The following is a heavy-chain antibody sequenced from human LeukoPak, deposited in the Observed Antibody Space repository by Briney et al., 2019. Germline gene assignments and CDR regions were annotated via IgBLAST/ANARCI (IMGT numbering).Heavy chain of an antibody. D-gene: IGHD2-15*01. V-gene: IGHV3-23*01. CDR1: GFIFSEYA. CDR2: ITASDYTT. CDR3: AKVGRSGAFYYFDY. Sequence: GGSLRLSCAASGFIFSEYAMTWVRQAPGKGLEWVSSITASDYTTYADSVKGRFTISRDNSKNTLYLQMDSLRAEDTAVYYCAKVGRSGAFYYFDYWGPGTLVTVSS. J-gene: IGHJ4*02.